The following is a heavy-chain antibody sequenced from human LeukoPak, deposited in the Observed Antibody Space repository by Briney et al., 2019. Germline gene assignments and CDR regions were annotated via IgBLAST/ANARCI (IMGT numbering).Heavy chain of an antibody. Sequence: ASVKVSCKASGGTFSSYAIRWVRQAPGQGLEWMGGIVPIFGTANYAQKFQGRVTITADESTSTAYMELSSLRSEDTAVYYCARGGYYTFYFRAFDIWGQGTMVTVSS. D-gene: IGHD3-3*01. J-gene: IGHJ3*02. V-gene: IGHV1-69*13. CDR2: IVPIFGTA. CDR3: ARGGYYTFYFRAFDI. CDR1: GGTFSSYA.